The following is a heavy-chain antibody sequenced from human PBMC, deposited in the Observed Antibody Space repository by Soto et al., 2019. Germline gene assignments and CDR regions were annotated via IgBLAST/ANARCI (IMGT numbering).Heavy chain of an antibody. CDR2: MSPGNSDI. CDR1: GYTFNTYW. Sequence: GESLKISCRGFGYTFNTYWIGWVRQMPGKGLEWMGVMSPGNSDIRYSPAFRGQVSISADTSISTAYLQWSSLKTSDSGMYYCARQGRTSASSDFWGQGTLVTVSS. J-gene: IGHJ4*02. V-gene: IGHV5-51*01. D-gene: IGHD2-21*01. CDR3: ARQGRTSASSDF.